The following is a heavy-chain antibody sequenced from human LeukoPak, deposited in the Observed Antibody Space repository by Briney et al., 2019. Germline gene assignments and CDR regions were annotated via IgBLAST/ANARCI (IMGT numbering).Heavy chain of an antibody. CDR2: ISTSGST. D-gene: IGHD2-2*01. CDR1: GGSISSYY. Sequence: SETLSLTCAVSGGSISSYYWNWIRQPAGKGLEWIGRISTSGSTNYNPSLKSRVTISVDTSKNQFSLKLSSVTAADTAVYYCARESRYCSSTSCFYYFDYWGQGTLVTVSS. J-gene: IGHJ4*02. CDR3: ARESRYCSSTSCFYYFDY. V-gene: IGHV4-4*07.